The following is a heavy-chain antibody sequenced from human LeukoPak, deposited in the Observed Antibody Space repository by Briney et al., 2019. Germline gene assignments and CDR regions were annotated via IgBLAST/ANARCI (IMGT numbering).Heavy chain of an antibody. J-gene: IGHJ4*02. D-gene: IGHD1-26*01. CDR2: IRYDGSNK. V-gene: IGHV3-30*02. Sequence: GGSLRLSCAASGFTLLSYGMHWVRQAPGKGLEWVAFIRYDGSNKYYADSVKGRFTISRDNSKNSLYLQMNSLRAEDTAVYYCATVVGATKEADYWGQGTLVTVSS. CDR3: ATVVGATKEADY. CDR1: GFTLLSYG.